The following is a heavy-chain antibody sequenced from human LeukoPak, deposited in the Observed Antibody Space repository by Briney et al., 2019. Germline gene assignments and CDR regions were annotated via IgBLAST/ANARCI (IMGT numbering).Heavy chain of an antibody. CDR2: IRSKANSYAT. J-gene: IGHJ4*02. D-gene: IGHD4-17*01. CDR1: GFTFSGSA. Sequence: PGGSLRLSCAASGFTFSGSAMHWVRQASGKGLEWVGRIRSKANSYATGYAASVKGRFTISRDDSKNTAYLQMNSLKTEDTAVYYCTTERGDYGDYSDYWGQGTLVTVSS. CDR3: TTERGDYGDYSDY. V-gene: IGHV3-73*01.